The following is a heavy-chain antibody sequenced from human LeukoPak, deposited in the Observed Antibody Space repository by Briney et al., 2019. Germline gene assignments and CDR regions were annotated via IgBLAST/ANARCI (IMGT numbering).Heavy chain of an antibody. CDR2: IYYSWST. V-gene: IGHV4-59*01. D-gene: IGHD6-6*01. CDR1: GGSIGSYY. CDR3: ARGDDYSSSSWFDP. J-gene: IGHJ5*02. Sequence: SETLSLTCTVSGGSIGSYYWSWIRQPPGKGQDLIGYIYYSWSTNYNPSLKSRVTISVDTSKNPFSMKLSSVTAADTAVYYCARGDDYSSSSWFDPWGQGTLVTVSS.